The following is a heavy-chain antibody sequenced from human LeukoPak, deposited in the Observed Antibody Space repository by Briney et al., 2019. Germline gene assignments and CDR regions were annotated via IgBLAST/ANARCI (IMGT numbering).Heavy chain of an antibody. D-gene: IGHD5-24*01. CDR3: AKDLEMATISRGWYDY. Sequence: GGSLRLSCAASGFTFSSYGMHWVRQAPGKGLEWVAFIRYDGSNKYYADPVKGRFTISRDNSKNTLYLQRNSLRAEDTAVYYCAKDLEMATISRGWYDYWGQGTLVTVSS. CDR1: GFTFSSYG. V-gene: IGHV3-30*02. CDR2: IRYDGSNK. J-gene: IGHJ4*02.